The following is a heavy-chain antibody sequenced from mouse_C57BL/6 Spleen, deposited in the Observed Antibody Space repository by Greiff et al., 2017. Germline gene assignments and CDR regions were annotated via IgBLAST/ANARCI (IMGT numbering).Heavy chain of an antibody. Sequence: VQLQQSGPELVKPGASVKISCKASGYAFSSSWMNWVKQRPGKGLEWIGRIYPGDGDTNYNGKFKGKATLTADKSSSTAYMQLSSLTSEDSAVYFCARSGCGGFYFDYWGQGTTLTVSS. J-gene: IGHJ2*01. CDR3: ARSGCGGFYFDY. D-gene: IGHD3-1*01. CDR1: GYAFSSSW. V-gene: IGHV1-82*01. CDR2: IYPGDGDT.